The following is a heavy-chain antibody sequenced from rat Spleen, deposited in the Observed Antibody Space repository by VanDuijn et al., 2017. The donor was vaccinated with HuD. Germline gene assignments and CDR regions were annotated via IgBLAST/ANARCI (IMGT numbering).Heavy chain of an antibody. D-gene: IGHD1-6*01. CDR1: GFTFSDYA. CDR2: IIYDGSST. J-gene: IGHJ2*01. V-gene: IGHV5-17*01. Sequence: EVQLVESGGGLVQPGRSLKFSCAASGFTFSDYAMAWVRQAPKKGLEWVATIIYDGSSTYYRDSVKGRFTISRDNAKSTLYLQMDSLRSEDTATYYCARHVILRPYFDYWGQGVMVTVSS. CDR3: ARHVILRPYFDY.